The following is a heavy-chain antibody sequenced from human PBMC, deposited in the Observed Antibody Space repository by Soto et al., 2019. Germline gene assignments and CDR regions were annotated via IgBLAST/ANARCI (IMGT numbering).Heavy chain of an antibody. J-gene: IGHJ4*02. Sequence: SETLSLTCTVSAGSMNFDYWSWIRQPPGKGLEWIGYISYSGSTNFNSSLKSRLTMSVDTSKNQFSLKLSSVTAADTAVYYCARRDPHGYLDYWGQGTLVTVSS. CDR3: ARRDPHGYLDY. V-gene: IGHV4-59*03. CDR2: ISYSGST. CDR1: AGSMNFDY.